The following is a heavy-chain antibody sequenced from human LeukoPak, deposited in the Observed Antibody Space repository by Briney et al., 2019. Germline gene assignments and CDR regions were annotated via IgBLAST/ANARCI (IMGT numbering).Heavy chain of an antibody. Sequence: ASVKVSCKASGYTFTSYGISWVRQAPGPGLEWMGWISAYNGNTTYAQKLQGRVTMTTDTSTSTAYMELRSLRSDDTAVYYCARDYAYYDFWSGYSPFDYWGQGTLVTVSS. D-gene: IGHD3-3*01. V-gene: IGHV1-18*01. J-gene: IGHJ4*02. CDR1: GYTFTSYG. CDR3: ARDYAYYDFWSGYSPFDY. CDR2: ISAYNGNT.